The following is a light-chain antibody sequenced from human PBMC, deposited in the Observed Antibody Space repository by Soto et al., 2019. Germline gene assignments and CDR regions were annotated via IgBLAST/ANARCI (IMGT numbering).Light chain of an antibody. CDR1: QSVGSSY. CDR2: DAS. CDR3: QQRKNWPPIT. Sequence: EIVLTQSPGTLSLSPGERATLSCRASQSVGSSYLDWYQQKPGQAPRLLISDASNRATGIPARFSGSGSGTVFTLTIGSLEPEDSAVYYCQQRKNWPPITFGQGTKVDIK. V-gene: IGKV3-11*01. J-gene: IGKJ1*01.